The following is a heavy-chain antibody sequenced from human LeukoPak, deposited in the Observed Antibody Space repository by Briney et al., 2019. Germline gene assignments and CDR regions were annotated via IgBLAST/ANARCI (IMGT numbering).Heavy chain of an antibody. CDR3: ATLGEDNTDTPFDY. V-gene: IGHV1-2*06. CDR2: INPTTGGT. Sequence: GASVKVSCKTSGYTFIDYYIHWIRQAPGQGLEWMGRINPTTGGTDFAQKFQGKVSMTRDTSISTAYMELSRLGSDDTAVYYCATLGEDNTDTPFDYRGQGTLVTVSS. CDR1: GYTFIDYY. D-gene: IGHD3-16*01. J-gene: IGHJ4*02.